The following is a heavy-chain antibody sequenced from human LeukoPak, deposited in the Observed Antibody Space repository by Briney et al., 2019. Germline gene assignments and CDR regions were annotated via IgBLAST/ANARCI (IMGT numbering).Heavy chain of an antibody. V-gene: IGHV1-24*01. CDR1: GYTLTELS. CDR3: ATFMGQGGAFDI. J-gene: IGHJ3*02. Sequence: GASVKVSCKVSGYTLTELSMHWVRQAPGKGLEWMGGFDPEDGETIYAQKFQGRVTMTEDTSTDTAYMELSSLRSEDTAVYYCATFMGQGGAFDIWGQGTMVTVSS. CDR2: FDPEDGET. D-gene: IGHD1-26*01.